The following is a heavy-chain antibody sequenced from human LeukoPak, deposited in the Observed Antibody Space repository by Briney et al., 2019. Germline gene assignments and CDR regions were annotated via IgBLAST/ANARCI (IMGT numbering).Heavy chain of an antibody. V-gene: IGHV3-9*01. D-gene: IGHD4-23*01. J-gene: IGHJ4*02. CDR2: ISWNSGSI. Sequence: GRSLRLSCVASGFTFDDYAMHWVRQAPGKGLEWVSGISWNSGSIGYADSVKGRFTISRDNAKNSLYLQMNSLRAEDTALYYCAKDMRGQGGNAFDYWGQGTLVTVSS. CDR1: GFTFDDYA. CDR3: AKDMRGQGGNAFDY.